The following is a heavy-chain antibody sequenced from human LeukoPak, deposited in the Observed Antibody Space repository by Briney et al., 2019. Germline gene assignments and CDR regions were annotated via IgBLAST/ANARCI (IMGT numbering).Heavy chain of an antibody. V-gene: IGHV3-30*02. J-gene: IGHJ4*02. CDR2: IRYDGSNK. CDR1: GFTFSSYG. Sequence: GRSLRLSCAASGFTFSSYGMHWVRQAPGKGLEWVAFIRYDGSNKYYADSVKGRFTISRDNSKNTLYLQMNSLRAEDTAVYYCKAIQRNYADYWGQGTLVTVSS. D-gene: IGHD4-11*01. CDR3: KAIQRNYADY.